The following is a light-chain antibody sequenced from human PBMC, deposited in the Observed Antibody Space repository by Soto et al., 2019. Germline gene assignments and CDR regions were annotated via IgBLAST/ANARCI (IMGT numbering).Light chain of an antibody. CDR3: QQRYNWPIT. CDR1: QSVSSN. CDR2: GAS. J-gene: IGKJ5*01. V-gene: IGKV3-15*01. Sequence: EIVMKHSPATLSVSPCERATLSFRASQSVSSNLAWYQQKPGQAPRLLIYGASTRATGIPARFSGSGSGTDFTLTISSLEPEDFSVYYCQQRYNWPITFGQGTRLEIK.